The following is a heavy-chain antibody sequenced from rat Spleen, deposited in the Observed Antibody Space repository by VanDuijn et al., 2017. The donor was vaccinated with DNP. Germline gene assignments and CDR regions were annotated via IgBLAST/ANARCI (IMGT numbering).Heavy chain of an antibody. V-gene: IGHV5-58*01. CDR3: ARGAGSPYWYFDF. J-gene: IGHJ1*01. CDR2: ITSSGSRT. Sequence: DVQLVESGGDLVPPGRSMKLSCAVSGFTFSSYWMYWLRHGPGKGLEWVASITSSGSRTYYPASVKSRFTISRDNAENTLYLQMTSLRSEDTATYYCARGAGSPYWYFDFWGPGTMVTVSS. CDR1: GFTFSSYW. D-gene: IGHD5-1*01.